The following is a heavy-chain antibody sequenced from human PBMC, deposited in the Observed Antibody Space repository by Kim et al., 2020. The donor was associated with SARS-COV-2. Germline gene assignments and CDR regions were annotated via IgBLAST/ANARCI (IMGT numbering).Heavy chain of an antibody. V-gene: IGHV1-2*02. J-gene: IGHJ5*02. D-gene: IGHD1-1*01. Sequence: ASVKVSCKASGYTFIDYYIHWVRQAPGQGLEWMGWMNANNGVTKYSQKFQGRVTLTRDTSISTAYMDLSRLRSDDTAVYFCARDPPSTGTSLDLWGQGTL. CDR3: ARDPPSTGTSLDL. CDR2: MNANNGVT. CDR1: GYTFIDYY.